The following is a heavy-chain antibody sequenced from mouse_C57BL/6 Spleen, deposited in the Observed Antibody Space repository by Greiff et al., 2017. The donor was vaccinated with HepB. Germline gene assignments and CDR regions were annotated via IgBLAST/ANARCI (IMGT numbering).Heavy chain of an antibody. V-gene: IGHV1-76*01. J-gene: IGHJ2*01. CDR1: GYTFTDYY. CDR3: ARGRKTFDY. Sequence: QVQLKESGAELVRPGASVKLSCKASGYTFTDYYINWVKQRPGQGLEWIARIYPGSGNTYYNEKFKGKATLTAEKSSSTAYMQLSSLTSEDSAVYFCARGRKTFDYWGQGTTLTVSS. CDR2: IYPGSGNT.